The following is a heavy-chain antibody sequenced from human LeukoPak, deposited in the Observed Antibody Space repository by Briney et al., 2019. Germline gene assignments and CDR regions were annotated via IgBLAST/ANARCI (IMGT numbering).Heavy chain of an antibody. CDR3: ASDTLVGATNFDY. Sequence: KPSETLSLTCAVSGYSISSGYYWGWIRQPPGKGLEWIGSIYHSGSTYYNPSLKSRVTISVDTSKNQFSLKLSSVTAADTAVYYCASDTLVGATNFDYWGQGTLVTVSS. CDR1: GYSISSGYY. CDR2: IYHSGST. V-gene: IGHV4-38-2*01. D-gene: IGHD1-26*01. J-gene: IGHJ4*02.